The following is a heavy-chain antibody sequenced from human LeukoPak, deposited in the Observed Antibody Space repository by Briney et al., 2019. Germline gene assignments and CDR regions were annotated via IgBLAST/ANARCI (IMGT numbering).Heavy chain of an antibody. D-gene: IGHD7-27*01. V-gene: IGHV1-18*01. J-gene: IGHJ4*02. CDR3: AGDQELGNFDY. CDR1: GYTFTSYG. Sequence: GASVKVSCKASGYTFTSYGISWVRQAPGQGLEWVGWISAYNGNTNYAQKLQSRVTMTTDTSTSTAYMELRSLRSDDTAVYYCAGDQELGNFDYWGQGTLVTVSS. CDR2: ISAYNGNT.